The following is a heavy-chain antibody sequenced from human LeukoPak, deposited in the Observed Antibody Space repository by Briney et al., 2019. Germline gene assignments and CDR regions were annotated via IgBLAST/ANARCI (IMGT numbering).Heavy chain of an antibody. D-gene: IGHD4-17*01. Sequence: SETLSLTCTVSGTSMRGYYWSWIRQSPGKGLEWIGYIYYSGSTNYNLSLKSRVTISVDTSKNQFSLKLSSVTAADTAVYYCAGYHAYGVTTPPLGYWGQGTLVTVSS. J-gene: IGHJ4*02. CDR3: AGYHAYGVTTPPLGY. V-gene: IGHV4-59*08. CDR2: IYYSGST. CDR1: GTSMRGYY.